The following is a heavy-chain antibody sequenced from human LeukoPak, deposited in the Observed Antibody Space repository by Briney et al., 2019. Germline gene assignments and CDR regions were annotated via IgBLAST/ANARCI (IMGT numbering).Heavy chain of an antibody. CDR3: ARRRYSSGWSTDAFDI. Sequence: GGSLRLSCAASGFTFSNYGMTWVRQAPGKGLEWVSTIRGSGSTTYYADSVKGRFTISRDNSKNMLSLQMNSLRAEDTATYYCARRRYSSGWSTDAFDIWGQGTMVTVSS. CDR2: IRGSGSTT. CDR1: GFTFSNYG. D-gene: IGHD6-19*01. V-gene: IGHV3-23*01. J-gene: IGHJ3*02.